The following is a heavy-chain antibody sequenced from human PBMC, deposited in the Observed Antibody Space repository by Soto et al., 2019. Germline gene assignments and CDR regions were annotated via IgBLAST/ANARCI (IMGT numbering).Heavy chain of an antibody. Sequence: SETLSLTCTVSGGSISSYYWSWIRQPPGKGLEWIGYIYYSGSTNYNPSLKSRVTISVDTSKNQFSLKLSSVTAADTAMYYCARRNYYYDRSGYYYWFDPWGQGTLVTVS. CDR1: GGSISSYY. D-gene: IGHD3-22*01. CDR3: ARRNYYYDRSGYYYWFDP. J-gene: IGHJ5*02. CDR2: IYYSGST. V-gene: IGHV4-59*08.